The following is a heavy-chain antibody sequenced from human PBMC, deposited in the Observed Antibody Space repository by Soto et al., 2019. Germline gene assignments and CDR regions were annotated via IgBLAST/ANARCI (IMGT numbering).Heavy chain of an antibody. Sequence: QMQLVESGGGVVQPGRSLRLSCAASGFTFRSYGIHWVRQAPGKGLEWVALIGFDGSKKYYVDSVKGRFAVSRDNSKNTLYLQMNSLRVEHTAVYYCARDRLVPYGYGMDVWGQGTTVTVSS. D-gene: IGHD2-2*01. J-gene: IGHJ6*02. CDR2: IGFDGSKK. CDR3: ARDRLVPYGYGMDV. CDR1: GFTFRSYG. V-gene: IGHV3-33*01.